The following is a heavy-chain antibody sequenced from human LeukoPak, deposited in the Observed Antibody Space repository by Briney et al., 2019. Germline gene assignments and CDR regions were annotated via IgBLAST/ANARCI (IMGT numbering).Heavy chain of an antibody. D-gene: IGHD4-17*01. J-gene: IGHJ6*03. CDR3: ARDQPYGDYDIYYYMDV. V-gene: IGHV4-61*02. CDR2: IYTSGST. Sequence: SETLSLTCSVSGGSISSGSYYWSWIPQPAGKGLEWIGRIYTSGSTNYNPSLKSRVAISVDTSKNQFSLKLSSVTAADTAVYYCARDQPYGDYDIYYYMDVWGKGTTVTVSS. CDR1: GGSISSGSYY.